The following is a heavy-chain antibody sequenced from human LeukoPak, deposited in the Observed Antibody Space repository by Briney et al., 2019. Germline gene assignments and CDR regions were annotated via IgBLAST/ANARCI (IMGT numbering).Heavy chain of an antibody. CDR1: GYTFTSYG. Sequence: ASVKVPCKASGYTFTSYGISWVRQAPGQGLEWMGWISAYNGNTNYAQKLQGRVTMTTDTSTSTAYMELRSLRSDDTAVYYCARDSSSWYATYYFDYWGQGTLVTVSS. D-gene: IGHD6-13*01. CDR3: ARDSSSWYATYYFDY. CDR2: ISAYNGNT. V-gene: IGHV1-18*01. J-gene: IGHJ4*02.